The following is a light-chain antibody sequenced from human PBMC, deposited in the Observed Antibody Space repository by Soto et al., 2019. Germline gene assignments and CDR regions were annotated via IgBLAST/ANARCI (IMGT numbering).Light chain of an antibody. CDR3: QQFGSSPGFT. V-gene: IGKV3-20*01. J-gene: IGKJ3*01. Sequence: EIVLTQSPGTLSLSPGERATLSCRASQSINSRYLAWYQQKPGQAPRLLIYGASSRATGIPDRFSGSGSGTDFTRTISRLEPEDFAVHYCQQFGSSPGFTFGPGTKVDIK. CDR2: GAS. CDR1: QSINSRY.